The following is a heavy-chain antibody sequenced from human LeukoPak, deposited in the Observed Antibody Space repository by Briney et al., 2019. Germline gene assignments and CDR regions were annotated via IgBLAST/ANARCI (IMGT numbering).Heavy chain of an antibody. V-gene: IGHV4-59*12. D-gene: IGHD3-22*01. J-gene: IGHJ3*02. CDR3: AKSNGYGLIDI. CDR1: GGSISNYY. Sequence: SETLSLTCTVSGGSISNYYWGWVRQPPGKALEWIGNIFYSGSTYYSPSLKSRVTISLDTSRNQSSLKLNSVTAADTAVYYCAKSNGYGLIDIWGQGTMVTVSS. CDR2: IFYSGST.